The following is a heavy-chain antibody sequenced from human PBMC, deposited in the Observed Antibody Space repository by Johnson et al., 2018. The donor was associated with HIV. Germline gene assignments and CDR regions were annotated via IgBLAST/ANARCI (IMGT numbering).Heavy chain of an antibody. CDR3: ARTPGYSRSFDI. D-gene: IGHD2-15*01. CDR1: GFTFRSYA. CDR2: ITYDGRNK. Sequence: VQLVESGGGVMQPGKSLRLSCEASGFTFRSYAMHWVRQAPGKGLEWVAVITYDGRNKYYTDSVKVRFIISRDNSKNTLYLQMNSLRAEDTAVYYCARTPGYSRSFDIWGQGTMVTVSS. V-gene: IGHV3-30*14. J-gene: IGHJ3*02.